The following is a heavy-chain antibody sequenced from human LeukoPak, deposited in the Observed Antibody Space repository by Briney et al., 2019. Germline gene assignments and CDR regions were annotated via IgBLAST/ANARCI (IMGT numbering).Heavy chain of an antibody. D-gene: IGHD3-10*01. J-gene: IGHJ3*02. CDR1: GYTFTSYA. Sequence: ASVKVSCKASGYTFTSYAMNWVRQAPGQGLEWMGWINPNSGGTNYAQKFQGRVTMTRDTSISTAYMELSRLRSDDTAVYYCARGYGSGSPGAFDIWGQGTMVTVSS. CDR2: INPNSGGT. V-gene: IGHV1-2*02. CDR3: ARGYGSGSPGAFDI.